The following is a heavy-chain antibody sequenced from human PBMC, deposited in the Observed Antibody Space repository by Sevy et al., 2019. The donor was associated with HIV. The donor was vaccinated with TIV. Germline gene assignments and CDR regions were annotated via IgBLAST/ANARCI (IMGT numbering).Heavy chain of an antibody. Sequence: GGSLRLSCAASGFTFSTNNMCWFRKPQGKGRGWVSKISSSGSTKASADTVKGRFTISRDNAKNSLYLQMNSLRAEDTAVYYCAGTMQRTIWGQGTLVTVSS. D-gene: IGHD2-2*01. CDR1: GFTFSTNN. V-gene: IGHV3-11*01. CDR2: ISSSGSTK. CDR3: AGTMQRTI. J-gene: IGHJ4*02.